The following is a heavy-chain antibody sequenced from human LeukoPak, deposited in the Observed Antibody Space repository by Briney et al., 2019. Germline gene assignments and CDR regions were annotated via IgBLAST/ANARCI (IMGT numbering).Heavy chain of an antibody. CDR1: GFTFSSYA. D-gene: IGHD2-8*01. CDR2: ISGSGGST. V-gene: IGHV3-23*01. J-gene: IGHJ4*02. CDR3: AKGEVYARVGY. Sequence: QPGGSLRLSCAASGFTFSSYAMTWVRQAPGKGLEWVSAISGSGGSTYYADSVKGRFTISRDNSKNTLYLQMNSLRAGDTAVYYCAKGEVYARVGYWGQGTLVTVSS.